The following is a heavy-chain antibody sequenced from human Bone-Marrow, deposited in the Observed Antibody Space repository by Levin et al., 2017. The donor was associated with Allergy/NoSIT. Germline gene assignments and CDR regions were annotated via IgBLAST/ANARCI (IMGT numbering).Heavy chain of an antibody. CDR3: AREDCSSGTCYYYYFGMDV. Sequence: SCAASGFTFSSFWMSWVRQAPGKGLEWVANINQDGSEKYYVDSVKGRFTISRDDAKDSLYLQMSSLRAEDTAVYYCAREDCSSGTCYYYYFGMDVWGQGTTVTVSS. V-gene: IGHV3-7*01. J-gene: IGHJ6*02. D-gene: IGHD2-15*01. CDR1: GFTFSSFW. CDR2: INQDGSEK.